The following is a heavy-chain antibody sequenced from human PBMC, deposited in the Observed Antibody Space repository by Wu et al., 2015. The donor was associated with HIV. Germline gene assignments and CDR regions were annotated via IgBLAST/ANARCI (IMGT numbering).Heavy chain of an antibody. CDR1: GYSFTGYG. J-gene: IGHJ4*02. D-gene: IGHD1-26*01. Sequence: QVQLVQSGAEVKKPGASVKVSCKAFGYSFTGYGITWVRQAPGQGLEWMGWISPISETPDYAQKFQGRVTIATDKSTSTVYMEFSSLRSEDTAMYYCAGRRPEWRHFDRWGQGTLVTVSS. CDR2: ISPISETP. V-gene: IGHV1-18*01. CDR3: AGRRPEWRHFDR.